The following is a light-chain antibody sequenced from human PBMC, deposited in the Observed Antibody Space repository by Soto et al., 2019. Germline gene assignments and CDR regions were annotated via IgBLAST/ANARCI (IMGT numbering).Light chain of an antibody. CDR1: QSISGT. Sequence: EIVMTQSPATLSVSPGERATLSCRASQSISGTLAWYQQKPGQAPRLLIYDTSNRATGIPARFSGSGSGTDFTLTISSLEPEDFAVYYCQQRGNWPPGFTFGPGTKVDIK. V-gene: IGKV3-11*01. CDR3: QQRGNWPPGFT. CDR2: DTS. J-gene: IGKJ3*01.